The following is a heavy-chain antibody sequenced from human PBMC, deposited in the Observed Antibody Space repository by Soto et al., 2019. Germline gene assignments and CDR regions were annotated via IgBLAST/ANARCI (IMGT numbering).Heavy chain of an antibody. V-gene: IGHV4-4*07. CDR2: MYNSERT. J-gene: IGHJ4*02. CDR3: AREPLAHSYFDL. Sequence: SETLSLTCTVSGGSISGYYWSWIRQPAGKGLEWIGRMYNSERTNYNPSLKSRVTMSMDTSKNQFSLKLTSVTAADTAVYFCAREPLAHSYFDLWGQGTLVTVS. CDR1: GGSISGYY.